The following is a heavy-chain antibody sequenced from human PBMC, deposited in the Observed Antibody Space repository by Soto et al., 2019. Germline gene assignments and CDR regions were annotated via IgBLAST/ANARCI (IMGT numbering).Heavy chain of an antibody. CDR1: GFTFSSYA. D-gene: IGHD4-17*01. CDR2: ISYDGSNK. CDR3: ARSGFSTVVTPHDAFDI. J-gene: IGHJ3*02. V-gene: IGHV3-30-3*01. Sequence: GGSLRLSCAASGFTFSSYAMHWVRQAPGKGLEWVAVISYDGSNKYYADSVKGRFTISRDNSKNTLYLQMNSLRAEDTAVYYCARSGFSTVVTPHDAFDIWGQGTMVTVSS.